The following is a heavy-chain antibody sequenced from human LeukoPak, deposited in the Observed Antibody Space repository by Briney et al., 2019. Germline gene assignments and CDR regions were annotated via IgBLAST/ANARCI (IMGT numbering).Heavy chain of an antibody. J-gene: IGHJ4*02. V-gene: IGHV3-21*01. CDR2: ISSSSGYI. CDR3: ARVLGRYQMLGSLDS. Sequence: GGSLRLSCVASGFAFNIYIMNWVRQAPGKGLEWVSFISSSSGYIYYADSVKGRFTISRDNAKNSLYLQVNSLRAEDTAVYFCARVLGRYQMLGSLDSWGQGTLVTVSS. D-gene: IGHD2-2*01. CDR1: GFAFNIYI.